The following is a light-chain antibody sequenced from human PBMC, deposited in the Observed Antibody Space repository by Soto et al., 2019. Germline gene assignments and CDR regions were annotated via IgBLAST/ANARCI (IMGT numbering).Light chain of an antibody. CDR2: GAS. CDR1: QSVSSY. V-gene: IGKV3-20*01. CDR3: QHYVERSPIT. Sequence: EIVLTQSPATLSLSPGERATPSCRASQSVSSYLAWYQQKPGQAPRLLISGASSRATGIPDRFSGGGSGTDFTLTISRLEPEDFALYYCQHYVERSPITFGQGTRLEIK. J-gene: IGKJ5*01.